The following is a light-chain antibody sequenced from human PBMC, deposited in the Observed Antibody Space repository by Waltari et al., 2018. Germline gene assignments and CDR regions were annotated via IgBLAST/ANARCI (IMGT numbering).Light chain of an antibody. CDR3: QQTYSSPR. J-gene: IGKJ3*01. Sequence: DIQMTQTPAALSASAGDRVTITCRASQSSTLYLNWYQQKAGKAPKLLIYAASILQSRVPSRFSGSGSGTDFTLTISNLQPEDFATYFCQQTYSSPRFGPGTKVDFK. CDR2: AAS. CDR1: QSSTLY. V-gene: IGKV1-39*01.